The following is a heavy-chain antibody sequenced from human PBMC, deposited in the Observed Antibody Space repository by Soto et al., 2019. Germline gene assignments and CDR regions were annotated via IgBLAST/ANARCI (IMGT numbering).Heavy chain of an antibody. CDR1: GGSITSYY. Sequence: ETLSLTCTVSGGSITSYYWSCIRQPPGKGLEWIGTIYYSGSTNYNPSLKSRVTISVDTSKNQFSLKLSSVTAADTAVYYCARALYGSGVLDVWGQGTTVTVS. CDR3: ARALYGSGVLDV. D-gene: IGHD3-10*01. J-gene: IGHJ6*02. CDR2: IYYSGST. V-gene: IGHV4-59*12.